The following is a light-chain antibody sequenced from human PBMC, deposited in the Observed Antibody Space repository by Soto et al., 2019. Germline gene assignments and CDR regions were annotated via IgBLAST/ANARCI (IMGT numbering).Light chain of an antibody. J-gene: IGLJ2*01. CDR2: EVS. V-gene: IGLV2-14*01. Sequence: QSALTQPASVSGSPGQSITISCAGTSSDVGGYNYVSWYQQHPGKAPKLMIYEVSNRPSGVSNRFSGSKSGNTASLTISGLQTEDAADYYCSSYSTSSPRVVFGGGTKLTVL. CDR1: SSDVGGYNY. CDR3: SSYSTSSPRVV.